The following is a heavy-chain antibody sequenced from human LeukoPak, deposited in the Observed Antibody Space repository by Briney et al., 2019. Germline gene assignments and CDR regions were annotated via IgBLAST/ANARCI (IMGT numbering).Heavy chain of an antibody. CDR2: IIPIFGTA. Sequence: SVKVSCKASGGNFSSYAISWVRQAPGQGLEWMGRIIPIFGTANYAQKYHGRVTITTDESTSTAYMKLSSLRSEDTAVYYCARDYRGWYFDYWGQGTLVTVSS. V-gene: IGHV1-69*05. D-gene: IGHD6-19*01. CDR1: GGNFSSYA. J-gene: IGHJ4*02. CDR3: ARDYRGWYFDY.